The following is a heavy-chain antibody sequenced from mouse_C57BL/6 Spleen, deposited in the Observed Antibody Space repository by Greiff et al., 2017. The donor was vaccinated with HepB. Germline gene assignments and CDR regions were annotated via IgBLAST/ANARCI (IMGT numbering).Heavy chain of an antibody. Sequence: EVKLVESGGGLVKPGGSLKLSCAASGFTFSSYAMSWVRQTPEKRLEWVATISDGGSYTYYPDNVKGRITISRDNAKNNLYLQMSHLKSEDTAMYYCASDSYAPSYWYFDVWGTGTTATVSS. V-gene: IGHV5-4*03. CDR1: GFTFSSYA. J-gene: IGHJ1*03. CDR2: ISDGGSYT. CDR3: ASDSYAPSYWYFDV. D-gene: IGHD1-1*01.